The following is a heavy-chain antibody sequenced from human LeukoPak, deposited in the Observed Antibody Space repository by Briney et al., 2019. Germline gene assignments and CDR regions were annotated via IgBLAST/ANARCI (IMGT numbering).Heavy chain of an antibody. J-gene: IGHJ5*02. CDR2: TYYRSKWYN. CDR3: ASSRGDNFSDNWFDP. Sequence: LQTLSLTCAISGDSVSSNSAAWNWIRQSPSRGLEWLGRTYYRSKWYNDYAVSVKSRITINPDTSKNQFSLQLNSVTPEDTAVYYCASSRGDNFSDNWFDPWGQGTLVTVSS. V-gene: IGHV6-1*01. CDR1: GDSVSSNSAA. D-gene: IGHD3-10*01.